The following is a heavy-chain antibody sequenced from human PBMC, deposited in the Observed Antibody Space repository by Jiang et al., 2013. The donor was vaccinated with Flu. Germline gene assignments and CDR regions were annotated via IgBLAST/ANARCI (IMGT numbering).Heavy chain of an antibody. J-gene: IGHJ4*02. CDR3: ARHMPPYYFDY. CDR2: FNPGGGST. CDR1: GYTFTSTY. Sequence: VQLVESGAEVKKPGASVKISCKASGYTFTSTYIHWVRQAPGEGLEWMGIFNPGGGSTTYAQKFQGRVTMTGDTSTSTVYMELSSLKSEDTAVYYCARHMPPYYFDYWGQGTLVTVSS. V-gene: IGHV1-46*01. D-gene: IGHD2-2*01.